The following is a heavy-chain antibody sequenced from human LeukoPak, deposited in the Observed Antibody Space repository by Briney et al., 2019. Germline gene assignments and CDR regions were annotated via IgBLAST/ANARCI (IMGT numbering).Heavy chain of an antibody. D-gene: IGHD3-22*01. Sequence: PSETLSLTCTVSGGSISFYYWSWIRQPPGKGLEWIWHIYNAGSTNYNSSLKSRPTISADTSTNYLPLKLSSIPAADTAVYYCTGDISDHGYYGTFDNWGQGTLVTVSS. V-gene: IGHV4-59*01. CDR1: GGSISFYY. J-gene: IGHJ4*02. CDR3: TGDISDHGYYGTFDN. CDR2: IYNAGST.